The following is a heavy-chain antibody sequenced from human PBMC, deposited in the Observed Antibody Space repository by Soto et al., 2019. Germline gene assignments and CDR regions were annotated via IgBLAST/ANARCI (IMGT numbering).Heavy chain of an antibody. CDR3: ARLQFGEGFDY. V-gene: IGHV4-30-2*01. Sequence: TSETLSLTSAVSGGSISCRVFSLSWIRQPPGKGLEWIGYILHTGGTQYNPSLKSRVSMSVDKSKNQFSLHLTSVTAADTAVYYCARLQFGEGFDYWGQGALVTVSS. CDR2: ILHTGGT. CDR1: GGSISCRVFS. D-gene: IGHD3-10*01. J-gene: IGHJ4*02.